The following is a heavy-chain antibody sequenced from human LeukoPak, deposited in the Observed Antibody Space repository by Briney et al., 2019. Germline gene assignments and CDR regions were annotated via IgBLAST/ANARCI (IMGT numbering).Heavy chain of an antibody. J-gene: IGHJ4*02. CDR2: MNPNSGNT. CDR1: GYTFSSYD. Sequence: RASLKVSCKASGYTFSSYDINWVRQATGQGLEWMGWMNPNSGNTGYAQKFQGRVTMTRDTSISTAYMELSSLRSEDTAVYYCARTYGRSSGRDFDYWGQGTLVTVSS. D-gene: IGHD6-6*01. V-gene: IGHV1-8*01. CDR3: ARTYGRSSGRDFDY.